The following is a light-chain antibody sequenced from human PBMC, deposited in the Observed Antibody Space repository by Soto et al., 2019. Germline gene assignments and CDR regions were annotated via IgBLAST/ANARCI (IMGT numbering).Light chain of an antibody. CDR3: CSYAGTYSPV. CDR2: DVS. Sequence: QSALTQPPSVSGSPGQSVTISCTGTSSDVCAYNFVSWYQQHPGKAPKLIIFDVSARPSGVPDRFSGSKSGNTASLTISGRQADDEADYYCCSYAGTYSPVLGGGTKVTVL. CDR1: SSDVCAYNF. V-gene: IGLV2-11*01. J-gene: IGLJ2*01.